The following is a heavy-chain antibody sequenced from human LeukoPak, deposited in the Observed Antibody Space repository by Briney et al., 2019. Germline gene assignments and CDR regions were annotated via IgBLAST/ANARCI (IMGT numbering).Heavy chain of an antibody. D-gene: IGHD3-10*01. CDR3: GRNLGSGSDH. J-gene: IGHJ4*02. CDR1: GASVSSDY. V-gene: IGHV4-59*02. CDR2: THYRGDI. Sequence: SETLSLICSVSGASVSSDYWNWIRQSPGRGLEWIGYTHYRGDINYNPPLKSRLTMSVDASSNQVSLKLSSVTAADAAVYYCGRNLGSGSDHWGQGTLVTVSS.